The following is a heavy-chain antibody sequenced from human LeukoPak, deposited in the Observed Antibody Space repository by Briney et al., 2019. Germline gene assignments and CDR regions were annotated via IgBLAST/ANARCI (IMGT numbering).Heavy chain of an antibody. CDR3: AKDLGGTRGVGVFDI. D-gene: IGHD2-8*01. J-gene: IGHJ3*02. V-gene: IGHV3-23*01. CDR1: GFTFSTDW. Sequence: PGGSLTLSCAASGFTFSTDWMSWGRQAPRKGLEGGSDSSGRGDSTYYNDSVRCRFTISRDNSKNTLYLQMNSVRVEDTNVYYCAKDLGGTRGVGVFDIWGQGTMVTVSS. CDR2: SSGRGDST.